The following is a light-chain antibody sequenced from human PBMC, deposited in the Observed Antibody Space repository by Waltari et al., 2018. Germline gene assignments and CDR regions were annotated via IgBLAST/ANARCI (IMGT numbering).Light chain of an antibody. J-gene: IGLJ1*01. CDR1: SRDIGSFDL. CDR3: CAYAGNSVYV. V-gene: IGLV2-23*01. CDR2: EAM. Sequence: HSALTQPASVTGSPGQSVTISCTGTSRDIGSFDLVSWFQQHPGKAPKLIIHEAMKRPSGVSSRYSGSKSGFTASLTISGLRADDEADYYCCAYAGNSVYVFGTGTKVTVL.